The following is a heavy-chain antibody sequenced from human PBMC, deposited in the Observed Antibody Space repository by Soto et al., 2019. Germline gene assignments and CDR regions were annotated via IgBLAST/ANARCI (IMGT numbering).Heavy chain of an antibody. CDR3: ARGGGNSGSYYYYGMDV. CDR1: GGSFSGYY. V-gene: IGHV4-34*01. J-gene: IGHJ6*02. Sequence: SETLSLTCAVYGGSFSGYYWSWIRQPPGKGLEWIGEINHSGSTNYNPSLKSRVTISVDTSKNQFSLKLSSVTAADTAVYYCARGGGNSGSYYYYGMDVWGQGTTVTVSS. D-gene: IGHD4-4*01. CDR2: INHSGST.